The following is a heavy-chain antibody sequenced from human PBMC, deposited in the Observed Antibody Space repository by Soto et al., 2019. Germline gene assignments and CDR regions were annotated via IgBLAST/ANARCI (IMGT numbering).Heavy chain of an antibody. CDR1: GGSFSGYY. CDR3: ARGGGYSSGPGGY. D-gene: IGHD6-19*01. J-gene: IGHJ4*02. Sequence: QVQLQQWGAGLLKPSETLSRTCAVYGGSFSGYYWSWIRQAPGKGLEWIGEINHIGSTNYNPSLKIRVTISVDTSKYQFSLRLSSVTAADTAVYYCARGGGYSSGPGGYWGQGTLVTVSS. V-gene: IGHV4-34*01. CDR2: INHIGST.